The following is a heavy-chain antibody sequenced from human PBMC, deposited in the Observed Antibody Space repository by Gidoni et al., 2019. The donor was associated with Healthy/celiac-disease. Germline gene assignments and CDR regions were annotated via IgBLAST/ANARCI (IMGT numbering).Heavy chain of an antibody. CDR1: GASIRRSGDY. Sequence: LPLQESGPGLGKPSETLSLTCTSSGASIRRSGDYWVWIRQPPGKGLEWIGSIYYSGSTYYNPSLKSRVTISVDTSKNQFSLKLSSVTAADTAVYYCARQGYCSSTSCFYYYYYAMAVWGQGTTVTVSS. J-gene: IGHJ6*02. CDR3: ARQGYCSSTSCFYYYYYAMAV. V-gene: IGHV4-39*01. CDR2: IYYSGST. D-gene: IGHD2-2*01.